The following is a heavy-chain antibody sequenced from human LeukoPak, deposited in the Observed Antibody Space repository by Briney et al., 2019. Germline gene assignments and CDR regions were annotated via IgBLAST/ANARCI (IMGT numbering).Heavy chain of an antibody. Sequence: SETLSLTCTVSGASTSSYYWSWIRQPPGKGLEYVGYIYNRGSTNYNPSLNSRVTISVDTSKNQVSLKLSSVTAADTAVYHCARVQSTGGYYLIDLWGQGTLVTVSS. J-gene: IGHJ4*02. V-gene: IGHV4-59*01. CDR2: IYNRGST. D-gene: IGHD3-22*01. CDR1: GASTSSYY. CDR3: ARVQSTGGYYLIDL.